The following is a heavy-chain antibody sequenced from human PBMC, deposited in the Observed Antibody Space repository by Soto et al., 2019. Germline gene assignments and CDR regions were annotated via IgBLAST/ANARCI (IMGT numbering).Heavy chain of an antibody. CDR2: IIGKTDGGAT. V-gene: IGHV3-15*01. CDR3: TTENDDGDYPDWFDP. CDR1: GFTFSNAW. Sequence: EVQLVESGGGLVKPGGSLRLSCAASGFTFSNAWMSWVRQAAGKGLEWVGRIIGKTDGGATDYAAPVKGRYTISRDDSKSTLYLQMNSLKTEDTAVHYCTTENDDGDYPDWFDPWGQGSLVTVSS. D-gene: IGHD4-17*01. J-gene: IGHJ5*02.